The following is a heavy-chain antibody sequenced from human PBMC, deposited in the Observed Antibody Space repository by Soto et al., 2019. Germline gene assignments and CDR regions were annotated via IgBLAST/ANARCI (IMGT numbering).Heavy chain of an antibody. CDR3: VKYRTVTTTLTTDYSGMDV. J-gene: IGHJ6*02. V-gene: IGHV4-39*01. CDR1: GGSITTEYFY. CDR2: IYYSGDS. Sequence: QLQLQESGPGLVRPSETLSLTCTVSGGSITTEYFYWAWIRQPPGKGLEWIGSIYYSGDSYYNPSLKSRATLSAYTTDNQFFLELRSVTAAAISIYFCVKYRTVTTTLTTDYSGMDVWGQGTTVTVAS. D-gene: IGHD6-6*01.